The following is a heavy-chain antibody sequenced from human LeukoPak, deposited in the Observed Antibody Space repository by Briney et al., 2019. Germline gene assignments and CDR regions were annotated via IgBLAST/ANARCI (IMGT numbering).Heavy chain of an antibody. Sequence: SETLSLTCTVSGGSISSSSYYWGWIRQPPGKGLEWIGSIYYSGSTYYNPSLKSRVTISVDTSKNQFSLKLSSVTATDTAVYYCARHNYDSSPSGLPYFDYWGQGTLVTVSS. CDR2: IYYSGST. CDR1: GGSISSSSYY. V-gene: IGHV4-39*01. CDR3: ARHNYDSSPSGLPYFDY. J-gene: IGHJ4*02. D-gene: IGHD3-22*01.